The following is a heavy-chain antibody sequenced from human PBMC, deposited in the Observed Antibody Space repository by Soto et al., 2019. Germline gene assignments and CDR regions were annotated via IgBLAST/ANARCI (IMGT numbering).Heavy chain of an antibody. CDR1: GFTFSSYA. CDR2: ISSNGGST. Sequence: GGSLRLSCSASGFTFSSYAMHWVRQAPGKGLEYVSAISSNGGSTYYADSVKGRFTISRDNSKNTLYLQMSSLRAEDTAVYYCVKDLWFGELLYEIVSYWGQGTLVTVSS. J-gene: IGHJ4*02. V-gene: IGHV3-64D*06. CDR3: VKDLWFGELLYEIVSY. D-gene: IGHD3-10*01.